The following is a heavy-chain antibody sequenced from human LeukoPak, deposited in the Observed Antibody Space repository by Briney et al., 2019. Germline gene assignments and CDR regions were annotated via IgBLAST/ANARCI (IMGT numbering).Heavy chain of an antibody. CDR1: GFTFSSYE. CDR2: ISSRATAI. D-gene: IGHD1-1*01. V-gene: IGHV3-48*03. CDR3: AKDTPTTGYHLDS. Sequence: GGSLRLSCAASGFTFSSYEMNWVRQAPGKGLEWVSYISSRATAIYYADSVKGRFTISRDNAKNSLYLQMNSLRAEDTAVYYCAKDTPTTGYHLDSWGQGTLVTVSS. J-gene: IGHJ4*02.